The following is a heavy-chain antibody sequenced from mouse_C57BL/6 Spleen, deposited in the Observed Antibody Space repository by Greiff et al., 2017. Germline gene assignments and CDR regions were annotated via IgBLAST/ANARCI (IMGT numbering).Heavy chain of an antibody. CDR2: IHPNSGST. J-gene: IGHJ2*01. Sequence: VQLQQPGAELVKPGASVKLSCKASGYTFTSYWMHWVKQRPGQGLEWIGMIHPNSGSTNYNEKFKSKATLTVDKSSSTAYMQLSSLTSEDSAGYYCARVIDDYDWGGYWGQGTTLTVSS. D-gene: IGHD2-4*01. V-gene: IGHV1-64*01. CDR1: GYTFTSYW. CDR3: ARVIDDYDWGGY.